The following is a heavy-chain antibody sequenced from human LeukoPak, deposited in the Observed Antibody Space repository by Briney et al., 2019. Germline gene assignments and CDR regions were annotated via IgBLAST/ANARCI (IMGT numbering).Heavy chain of an antibody. CDR3: ARKYCSSTSRSLDY. CDR1: GFTVSSNY. D-gene: IGHD2-2*01. V-gene: IGHV3-53*01. CDR2: IYSGGST. J-gene: IGHJ4*02. Sequence: PGGSLRLSCAASGFTVSSNYMSWVRQAPGKGLEWVSVIYSGGSTYYADSVKGRFTISRDNSKNTLYLQMNSLRAEDTAVYYCARKYCSSTSRSLDYWGQGTLVTVSS.